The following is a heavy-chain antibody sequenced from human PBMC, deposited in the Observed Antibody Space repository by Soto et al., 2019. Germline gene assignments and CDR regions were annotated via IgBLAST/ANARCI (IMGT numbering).Heavy chain of an antibody. CDR2: ISGRGTTI. Sequence: PGGSLRLSCSASGFSFRDYYMCWVRQAPGKGLEWVSYISGRGTTIYYADSVKGRFTISRNNAKNSLYLQMNSLRAEDTAVYYCARVTLGSDYLGQGTLVTVSS. CDR3: ARVTLGSDY. J-gene: IGHJ4*02. CDR1: GFSFRDYY. V-gene: IGHV3-11*01.